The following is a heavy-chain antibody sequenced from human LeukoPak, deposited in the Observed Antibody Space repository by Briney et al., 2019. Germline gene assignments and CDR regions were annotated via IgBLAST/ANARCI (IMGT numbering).Heavy chain of an antibody. V-gene: IGHV4-59*08. J-gene: IGHJ4*02. Sequence: PSQTLSLTCTVSGGSISTYYWSWIRHPPGKGREWSGYIYYSGSTNYNPPLKTRVTISVDTSKHQFSLKLSSVTAADTAVYYCASLDTTVTLFDYWGEGTLVTVSS. CDR1: GGSISTYY. CDR2: IYYSGST. CDR3: ASLDTTVTLFDY. D-gene: IGHD4-17*01.